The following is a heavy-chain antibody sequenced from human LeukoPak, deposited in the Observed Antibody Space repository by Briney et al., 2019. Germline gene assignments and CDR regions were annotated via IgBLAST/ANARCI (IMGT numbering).Heavy chain of an antibody. CDR3: AKAKPYYSSGYYYDYYYYMDV. CDR2: ISGSGGSP. V-gene: IGHV3-23*01. J-gene: IGHJ6*03. D-gene: IGHD3-22*01. CDR1: GLPYSSHA. Sequence: GGPLRLSCAASGLPYSSHAMIWVRQSPGKGLEWVSAISGSGGSPYYADSVQGRFTISRDHSQNMPYMQMTSLRAEDRAVHYCAKAKPYYSSGYYYDYYYYMDVWGKGTTVTACS.